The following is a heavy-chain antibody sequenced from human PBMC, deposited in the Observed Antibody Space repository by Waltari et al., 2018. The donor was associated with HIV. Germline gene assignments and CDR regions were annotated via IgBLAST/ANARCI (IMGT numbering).Heavy chain of an antibody. CDR3: ATGGCSSTSCDRAFDI. Sequence: QVQLVQSGAEVKKPGASVKVSCKVSGYTLTELSMHWVRQAPGKGLEWMGGFDPEDGETIYAQKFQGRVTMTEDTSTDTAYMELSSLRSEDTAVYYCATGGCSSTSCDRAFDIWGQGTMVTVSS. CDR2: FDPEDGET. V-gene: IGHV1-24*01. CDR1: GYTLTELS. D-gene: IGHD2-2*02. J-gene: IGHJ3*02.